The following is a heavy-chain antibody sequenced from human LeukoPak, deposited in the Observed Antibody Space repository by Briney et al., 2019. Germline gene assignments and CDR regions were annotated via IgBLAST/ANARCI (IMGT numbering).Heavy chain of an antibody. CDR3: ARGYVDTAMDV. CDR2: ISAYNGNA. CDR1: GYTFTSYG. J-gene: IGHJ6*03. D-gene: IGHD5-18*01. V-gene: IGHV1-8*03. Sequence: ASVKVSCKASGYTFTSYGISWVRQAPGQGLEWMGWISAYNGNADYAQKFQGRVTITRNTSISTAYMELSSLRSEDTAVYYCARGYVDTAMDVWGKGTTVTVSS.